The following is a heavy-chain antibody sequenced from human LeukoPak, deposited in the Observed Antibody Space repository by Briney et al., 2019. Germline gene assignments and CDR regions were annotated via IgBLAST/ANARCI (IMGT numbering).Heavy chain of an antibody. V-gene: IGHV4-34*01. J-gene: IGHJ4*02. D-gene: IGHD7-27*01. Sequence: SETLSLTCAVYGGSFSGYYWSWIRQPPGKGLEWIGEINHSGSTNYNPSLKSRVTISVDTSKNQFSLKLSSVTAADTAVYYCARGPTHWGSGFDYWGQGTLVTVSS. CDR1: GGSFSGYY. CDR2: INHSGST. CDR3: ARGPTHWGSGFDY.